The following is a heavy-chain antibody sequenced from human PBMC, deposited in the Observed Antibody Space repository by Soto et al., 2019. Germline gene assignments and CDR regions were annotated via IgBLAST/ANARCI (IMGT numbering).Heavy chain of an antibody. CDR1: GGSFSSYA. J-gene: IGHJ3*02. D-gene: IGHD6-19*01. Sequence: QVQLVQSGAEVKKPGSSVKVSCKASGGSFSSYAISWVRQAPVQGLEWMGGIIPIFGAPTYAQKFQGRVTIIADKSTSTAYMELISLRSEDTALYYCARAGPVSGNHAFDIWGQGTLVTVSS. V-gene: IGHV1-69*06. CDR2: IIPIFGAP. CDR3: ARAGPVSGNHAFDI.